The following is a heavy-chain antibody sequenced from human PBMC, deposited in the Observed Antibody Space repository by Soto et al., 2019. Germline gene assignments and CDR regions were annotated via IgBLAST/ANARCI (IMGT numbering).Heavy chain of an antibody. CDR3: SKDRGFGEYLFDS. Sequence: QVQLVESGGAVVQPGTSLRLSCAASGVAFSTYGVHWVRQAPGKGLEWVAILSYDGHNEYYTDSVKGRFTISRDTSRKTLYLQMDRLRADDTAMYYCSKDRGFGEYLFDSWGQGTLVTVSS. J-gene: IGHJ4*02. V-gene: IGHV3-30*18. D-gene: IGHD3-10*01. CDR1: GVAFSTYG. CDR2: LSYDGHNE.